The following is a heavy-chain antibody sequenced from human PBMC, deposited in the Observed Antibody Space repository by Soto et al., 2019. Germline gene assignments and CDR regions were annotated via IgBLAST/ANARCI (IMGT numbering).Heavy chain of an antibody. CDR1: GFTFSTYE. CDR2: FSGSSGTI. J-gene: IGHJ6*02. CDR3: ARGRPSSPYYCYGIDV. V-gene: IGHV3-48*03. D-gene: IGHD6-6*01. Sequence: EVQLVESGGGLVQPGGSLRLSCAASGFTFSTYEMNWVRQAPGKGLEWVSFFSGSSGTIFYADSVKGRFTISGDNAKNSLYLQMNSLRAEDTAVYYCARGRPSSPYYCYGIDVWGQGTTVTVSS.